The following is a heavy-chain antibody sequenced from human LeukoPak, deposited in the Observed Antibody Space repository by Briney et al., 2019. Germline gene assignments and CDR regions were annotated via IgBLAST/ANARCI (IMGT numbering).Heavy chain of an antibody. D-gene: IGHD1-26*01. J-gene: IGHJ4*02. V-gene: IGHV3-48*01. CDR1: GFTFSSYS. CDR2: ISSSSSTI. Sequence: GGFLRLPCAASGFTFSSYSMNWVRQAPGKGLEWVSYISSSSSTIYYADSVKGRFTISRDNAKNSLYLQMNSLRAEDTAVYYCARDLGSAFDYWGQGTLVTVSS. CDR3: ARDLGSAFDY.